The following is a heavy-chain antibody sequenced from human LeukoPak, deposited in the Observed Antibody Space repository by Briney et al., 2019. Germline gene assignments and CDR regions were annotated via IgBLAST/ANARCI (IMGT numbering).Heavy chain of an antibody. D-gene: IGHD3-10*01. V-gene: IGHV4-4*07. J-gene: IGHJ6*02. CDR2: IYTSGST. CDR1: GGSISSYY. Sequence: SETLFLTCTVSGGSISSYYWSWIRQPAGKGLEWIGRIYTSGSTNYNPSLKSRVTMSVDTSKNQFSLKLSSATAADTAVYYCARDDMVRGVIDYYYGMDVWGQGTTVTVSS. CDR3: ARDDMVRGVIDYYYGMDV.